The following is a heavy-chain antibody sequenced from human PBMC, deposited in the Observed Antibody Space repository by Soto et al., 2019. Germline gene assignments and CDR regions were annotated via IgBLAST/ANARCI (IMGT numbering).Heavy chain of an antibody. CDR1: GGTFSSYT. V-gene: IGHV1-69*02. D-gene: IGHD2-2*01. CDR3: AIPFEYVQH. J-gene: IGHJ1*01. CDR2: IIPILGIA. Sequence: QVQLVQSGAEVKKPGSSVKVSCKASGGTFSSYTISWVRQAPGQGLEWMGRIIPILGIANYAQKFQGRVTITADNSTSTAYMELSSLTSEDTSVYYCAIPFEYVQHLGQGTLVTVSA.